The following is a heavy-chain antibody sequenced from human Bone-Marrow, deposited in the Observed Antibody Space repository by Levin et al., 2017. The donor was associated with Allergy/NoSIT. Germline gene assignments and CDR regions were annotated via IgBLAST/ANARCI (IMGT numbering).Heavy chain of an antibody. J-gene: IGHJ6*02. Sequence: GGSLRLSCKVSGYSLNELSMHWVRQVHGKGLEWMGGFDLEDGEASYAQKFRGRLTVIEDTSTGTAYMELSSLKPEDTAVYFCAAALFWSGFQYWGQGTTVTVSS. CDR3: AAALFWSGFQY. V-gene: IGHV1-24*01. CDR2: FDLEDGEA. CDR1: GYSLNELS. D-gene: IGHD3-3*01.